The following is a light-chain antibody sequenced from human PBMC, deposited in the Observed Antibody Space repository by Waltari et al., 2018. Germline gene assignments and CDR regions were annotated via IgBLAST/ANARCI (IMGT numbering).Light chain of an antibody. V-gene: IGLV8-61*01. Sequence: QTVVTQEPSLSVSPGATVTPTCALRSGSPSTPSYATWYQQTPGQAPRTLVYKANARSSGVPDRFSGSILGNTAALTITGAQADDESDYYCALYMGSGIWVFGGGTRLTVL. CDR3: ALYMGSGIWV. J-gene: IGLJ3*02. CDR1: SGSPSTPSY. CDR2: KAN.